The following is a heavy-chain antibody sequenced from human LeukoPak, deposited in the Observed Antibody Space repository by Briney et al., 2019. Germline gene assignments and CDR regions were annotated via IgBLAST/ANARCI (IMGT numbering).Heavy chain of an antibody. Sequence: PETLSLTCTVSGGSISSSSYYWGWIRQPPGKGLEWIGSIYYSGSTYYNPSLKSRVTISVDTSKNQFSLKLSSVTAADTAVYYCARLWFGELYFDYWGQGTLVTVSS. V-gene: IGHV4-39*01. J-gene: IGHJ4*02. CDR2: IYYSGST. CDR1: GGSISSSSYY. D-gene: IGHD3-10*01. CDR3: ARLWFGELYFDY.